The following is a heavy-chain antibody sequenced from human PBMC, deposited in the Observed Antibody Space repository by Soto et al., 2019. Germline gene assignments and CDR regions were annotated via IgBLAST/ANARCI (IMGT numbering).Heavy chain of an antibody. V-gene: IGHV3-23*01. D-gene: IGHD3-10*01. CDR3: AKDGRINMVRGGISPGPRRVDI. J-gene: IGHJ3*02. CDR2: ISGSGGST. Sequence: EVQLLESGGGLVQPGGSLRLSCAASGFTFSSYAMSWVRQAPGKGLEWVSAISGSGGSTYYADSVKGRFTISRDNSKNTQYLQMNSLRAENTAVYYCAKDGRINMVRGGISPGPRRVDIWGQGTMVTVSS. CDR1: GFTFSSYA.